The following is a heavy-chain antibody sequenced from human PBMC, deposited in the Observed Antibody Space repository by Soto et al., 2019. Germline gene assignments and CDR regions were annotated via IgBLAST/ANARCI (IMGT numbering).Heavy chain of an antibody. CDR3: TTLTYYYGSTYYYGMDV. CDR2: IRSKANSYAT. Sequence: EVQLVESGGGLVQPGGSLKLSCAASGFTFSGSAMHWVRQASGKGLEWVGRIRSKANSYATAYAASVKGRFTISRDDSKNTAYLQMNSLKTEDTAVYYCTTLTYYYGSTYYYGMDVWGQGTTVTVSS. D-gene: IGHD3-10*01. CDR1: GFTFSGSA. J-gene: IGHJ6*02. V-gene: IGHV3-73*02.